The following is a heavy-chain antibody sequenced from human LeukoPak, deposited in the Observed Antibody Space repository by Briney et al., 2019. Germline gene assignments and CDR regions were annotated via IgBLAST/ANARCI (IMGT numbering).Heavy chain of an antibody. D-gene: IGHD6-13*01. V-gene: IGHV3-7*01. CDR2: VKQDGTEK. CDR3: ARAGGTSWADY. CDR1: GFTFRDYW. J-gene: IGHJ4*02. Sequence: GALRLSCEASGFTFRDYWMTWVRQAPGKGLEWVANVKQDGTEKFYVDSVKGRFTISRDNGKNSLYLQMNSLRVEDTAIYYCARAGGTSWADYWGQGTLVTVSS.